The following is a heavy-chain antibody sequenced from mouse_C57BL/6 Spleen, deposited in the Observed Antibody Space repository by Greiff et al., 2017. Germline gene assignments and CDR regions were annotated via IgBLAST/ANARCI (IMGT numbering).Heavy chain of an antibody. CDR2: IYPGDGDT. CDR1: GYAFSSSW. J-gene: IGHJ2*01. D-gene: IGHD2-4*01. Sequence: QVQLKQSGPELVKPGASVKISCKASGYAFSSSWMNWVKQRPGKGLEWIGRIYPGDGDTNYNGKFKGKATLTADKDSSTAYMQLSSLTSEDSAVYYCARRRSYDYDGDFDYWGQGTTLTVAS. CDR3: ARRRSYDYDGDFDY. V-gene: IGHV1-82*01.